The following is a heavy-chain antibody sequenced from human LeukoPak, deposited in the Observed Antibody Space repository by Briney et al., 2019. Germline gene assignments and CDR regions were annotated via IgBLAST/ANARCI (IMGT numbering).Heavy chain of an antibody. CDR1: GGTFSSYA. Sequence: SVKASCKASGGTFSSYAISWVRQAPGQGLEWMGGIIPIFGTANYAQKFQGRVTITADESTSTAYMELSSLRSEDTAVYYCAIVVTDILTGYCYYFDYWGQGTLVTVSS. CDR2: IIPIFGTA. CDR3: AIVVTDILTGYCYYFDY. D-gene: IGHD3-9*01. J-gene: IGHJ4*02. V-gene: IGHV1-69*01.